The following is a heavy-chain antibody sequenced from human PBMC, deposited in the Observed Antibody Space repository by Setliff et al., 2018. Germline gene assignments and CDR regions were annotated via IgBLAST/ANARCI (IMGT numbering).Heavy chain of an antibody. V-gene: IGHV3-33*03. CDR2: IWYDGSNE. J-gene: IGHJ4*02. CDR3: AKPLYCSGDSCLQDLSSGDRWYFDY. D-gene: IGHD2-15*01. Sequence: GGSLRLSCAASGFTFRSYGMHWVRQSPGKGLEWAAVIWYDGSNEYYADSVKGRFIISRDNSKNTLYLQMNSLRAEDTAVYYCAKPLYCSGDSCLQDLSSGDRWYFDYWGQGTLVTVSS. CDR1: GFTFRSYG.